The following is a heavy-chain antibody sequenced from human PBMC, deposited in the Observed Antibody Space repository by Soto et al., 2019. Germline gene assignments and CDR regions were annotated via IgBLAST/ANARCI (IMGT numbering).Heavy chain of an antibody. CDR2: ISAYNGNT. J-gene: IGHJ4*02. V-gene: IGHV1-18*01. Sequence: GASVKVSCKASGYTFTSYGISWVRQAPGQGLEWMGWISAYNGNTNYAQKLQGRVTMTTDTSTSTAYMELRSLRSDDTAVYYCAREPQYSSGWYGTTDYWSQGTLVTVSS. CDR3: AREPQYSSGWYGTTDY. CDR1: GYTFTSYG. D-gene: IGHD6-19*01.